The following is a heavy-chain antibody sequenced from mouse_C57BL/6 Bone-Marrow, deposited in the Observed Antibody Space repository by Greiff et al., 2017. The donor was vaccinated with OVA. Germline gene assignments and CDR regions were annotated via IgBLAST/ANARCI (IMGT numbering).Heavy chain of an antibody. CDR3: ARGGTTVVAPGYFDY. CDR2: IDPNSGGT. CDR1: GYTFTSYW. V-gene: IGHV1-72*01. Sequence: VQLQQSGAELVKPGASVKLSCKASGYTFTSYWMHWVKQRPGRGLEWIGRIDPNSGGTKYNEKFKSKATLTVDKPSSTAYMQLSSLTSEDSAVYYCARGGTTVVAPGYFDYWGQGTTLTVSS. D-gene: IGHD1-1*01. J-gene: IGHJ2*01.